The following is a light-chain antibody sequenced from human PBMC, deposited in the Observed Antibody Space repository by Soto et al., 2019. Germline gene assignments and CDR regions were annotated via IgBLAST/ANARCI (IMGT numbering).Light chain of an antibody. J-gene: IGKJ4*01. CDR2: GAS. V-gene: IGKV3-20*01. Sequence: EIVLTQSPGTLSLSPGERATLSCRASQSVTSGYLAWYQQKPGQAPRLLISGASSRATGIPDRFSGSGSGTDFTLTISRLEPEDFAVYYCQQYSTSRLTFGGGTKVEIK. CDR3: QQYSTSRLT. CDR1: QSVTSGY.